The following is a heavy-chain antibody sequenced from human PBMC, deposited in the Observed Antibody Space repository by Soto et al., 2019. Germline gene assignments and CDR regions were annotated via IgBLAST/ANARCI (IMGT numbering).Heavy chain of an antibody. CDR1: GFSLSTSGVG. J-gene: IGHJ4*02. Sequence: QITLKESGPTLVKPTQTLTLTCTFSGFSLSTSGVGVGWISQPPGTALELLALIYWDDDKRSSASRKSRLTLTKATSKNQVVLTMTKMDPVDTATSQCAHSLAASTYRDYEPINSFDCWGQGTLGSVS. D-gene: IGHD3-16*01. CDR2: IYWDDDK. CDR3: AHSLAASTYRDYEPINSFDC. V-gene: IGHV2-5*02.